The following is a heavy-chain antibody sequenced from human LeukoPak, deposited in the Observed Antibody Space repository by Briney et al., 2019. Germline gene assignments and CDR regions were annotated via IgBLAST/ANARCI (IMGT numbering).Heavy chain of an antibody. D-gene: IGHD5-18*01. V-gene: IGHV3-48*03. J-gene: IGHJ3*02. CDR2: ISSSGSTI. CDR1: GFAFSSYE. CDR3: ARDQWIQLWFKADAFDI. Sequence: GGSLRLSCAASGFAFSSYEMNWVRQAPGKGLDWVSYISSSGSTIYYADSVKGRFTISRDNAKNSLYLQMNSLRAEDTAVYYCARDQWIQLWFKADAFDIWGQGTMVTVSS.